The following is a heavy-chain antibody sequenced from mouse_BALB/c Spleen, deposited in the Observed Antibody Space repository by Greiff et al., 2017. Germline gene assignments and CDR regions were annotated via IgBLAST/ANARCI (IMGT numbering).Heavy chain of an antibody. V-gene: IGHV1-54*01. CDR1: GYAFTNYL. J-gene: IGHJ4*01. CDR2: INPGSGGT. Sequence: VQLQQSGAELVRPGTSVKVSCKASGYAFTNYLIEWVKQRPGQGLEWIGVINPGSGGTNYNEKFKGKATLTADKSSSTAYMQLSSLTSDDSAVYFCAREEGCGGEVNAMDYWGQGTSVTVSS. D-gene: IGHD2-2*01. CDR3: AREEGCGGEVNAMDY.